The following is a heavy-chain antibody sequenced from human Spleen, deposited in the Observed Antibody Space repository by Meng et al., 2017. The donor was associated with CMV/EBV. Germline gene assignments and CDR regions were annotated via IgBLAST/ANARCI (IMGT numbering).Heavy chain of an antibody. Sequence: GESLKISCAASGFTFSSYSMNWVRQAPRKGPQWVANISPDGSQKNYVDSVKGRFTISRDNAKNSLHLQMNSLRAEDTAVYYCANYYASSGFFDWGQGTLVTVSS. J-gene: IGHJ4*02. V-gene: IGHV3-7*01. D-gene: IGHD3-22*01. CDR3: ANYYASSGFFD. CDR2: ISPDGSQK. CDR1: GFTFSSYS.